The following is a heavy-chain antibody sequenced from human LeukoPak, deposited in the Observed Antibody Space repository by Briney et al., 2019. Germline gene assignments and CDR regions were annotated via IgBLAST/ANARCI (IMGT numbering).Heavy chain of an antibody. Sequence: PSETLSLTCTVSGGSISSRSYYWGWIRQPPGKGLEWIGIIYYSGSTYSNPSLKSRRLTISIDRSKNQFSLKLSSVTAADTAMYFCVRDSVDTYGEPFDAWGQGTLVTVSS. CDR3: VRDSVDTYGEPFDA. D-gene: IGHD5-18*01. CDR1: GGSISSRSYY. J-gene: IGHJ4*02. V-gene: IGHV4-39*07. CDR2: IYYSGST.